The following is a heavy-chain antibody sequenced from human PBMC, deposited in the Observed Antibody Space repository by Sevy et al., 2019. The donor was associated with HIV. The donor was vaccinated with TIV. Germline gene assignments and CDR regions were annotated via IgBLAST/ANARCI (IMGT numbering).Heavy chain of an antibody. V-gene: IGHV3-73*01. CDR3: TRHGDYYDSSGYYGDYYYYGMDV. CDR2: IRSKANSYAT. D-gene: IGHD3-22*01. Sequence: GGSLRLSCAASGFTFSGSAIHWVRQASGKGLEWVGRIRSKANSYATAYAASVKGRFTISRDDSKNTAYLQMNSLKTEETAVYYCTRHGDYYDSSGYYGDYYYYGMDVWGQWTTVTVSS. J-gene: IGHJ6*02. CDR1: GFTFSGSA.